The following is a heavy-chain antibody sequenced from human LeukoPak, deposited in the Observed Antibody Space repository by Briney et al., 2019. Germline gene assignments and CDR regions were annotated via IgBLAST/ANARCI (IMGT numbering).Heavy chain of an antibody. D-gene: IGHD3-22*01. CDR3: TTDRDYDSSGYYFDAFDI. CDR2: IKSKTDGGTT. Sequence: PGGSLRLSCAASGFTFSSYAMNWVRQAPGKGLEWVGRIKSKTDGGTTDYAAPVKGRFTISRDDSKNTLYLQMNSLKTEDTAVYYCTTDRDYDSSGYYFDAFDIWGQGTMVTVSS. J-gene: IGHJ3*02. CDR1: GFTFSSYA. V-gene: IGHV3-15*07.